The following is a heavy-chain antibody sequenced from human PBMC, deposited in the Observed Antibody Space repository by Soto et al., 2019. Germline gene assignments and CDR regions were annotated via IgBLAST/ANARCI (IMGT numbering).Heavy chain of an antibody. V-gene: IGHV1-69*13. CDR2: IIPIFGTA. D-gene: IGHD2-8*01. CDR1: GGPFSSYA. CDR3: ARAGDCTNGVCPFDY. J-gene: IGHJ4*02. Sequence: SVKVYFKASGGPFSSYAISLVRQAPGQGLEWMGGIIPIFGTANYAQKFQGRVTITADESTSTAYMELSSLRSEDTAVYYCARAGDCTNGVCPFDYWGQGTMVTVSS.